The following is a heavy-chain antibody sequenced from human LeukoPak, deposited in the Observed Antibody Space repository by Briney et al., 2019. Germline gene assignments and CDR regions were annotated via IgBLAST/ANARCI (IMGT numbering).Heavy chain of an antibody. D-gene: IGHD3-22*01. CDR1: GFTFSSYG. J-gene: IGHJ4*02. CDR3: SKDLTMIVVVIAFDY. CDR2: ISYDGSNK. V-gene: IGHV3-30*18. Sequence: GGSLRLSCAASGFTFSSYGMHWVRQAPGKGLEWVAVISYDGSNKYADSVKGRFTISRDNSKNTLFLQMNSLREEDTAVYYCSKDLTMIVVVIAFDYWGQGTLVTVSS.